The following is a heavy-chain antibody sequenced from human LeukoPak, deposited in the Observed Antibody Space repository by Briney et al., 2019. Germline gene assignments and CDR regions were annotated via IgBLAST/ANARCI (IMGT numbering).Heavy chain of an antibody. CDR1: GFTFSSYW. D-gene: IGHD6-19*01. CDR2: IKQDGSEK. CDR3: ARAPKQWLVNWYFDL. V-gene: IGHV3-7*04. Sequence: PGGSLRLSCAASGFTFSSYWMSWVRQAPGKGLEWVANIKQDGSEKYYVDSVKGRFTISRDNAKNSLYLQMNGLRAEDTAVYYCARAPKQWLVNWYFDLWGRGTLVTVSS. J-gene: IGHJ2*01.